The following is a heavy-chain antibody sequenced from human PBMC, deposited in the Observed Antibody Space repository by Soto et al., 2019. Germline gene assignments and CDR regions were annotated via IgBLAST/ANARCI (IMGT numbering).Heavy chain of an antibody. CDR2: IYPGDSDT. CDR3: ARPYSSSSSGV. V-gene: IGHV5-51*01. CDR1: GYSFTSNW. D-gene: IGHD6-6*01. J-gene: IGHJ4*02. Sequence: GESLKISCKGSGYSFTSNWIGWVRQMPGKGLEWLGIIYPGDSDTRYSPSFEGQVTISVDKSINTAYLQWSSLKASDTAMHYCARPYSSSSSGVWGQGTLVTVSS.